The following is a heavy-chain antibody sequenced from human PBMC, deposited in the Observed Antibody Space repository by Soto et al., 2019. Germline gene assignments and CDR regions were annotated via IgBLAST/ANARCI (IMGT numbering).Heavy chain of an antibody. V-gene: IGHV4-59*01. J-gene: IGHJ5*02. D-gene: IGHD2-2*01. CDR1: GGSISSYY. CDR3: ARFLGYCSSTSCYSSNWFDP. Sequence: SETLSHTCTVSGGSISSYYWSWIRQPPGKGLEWIGYIYYSGSTNYNPSLKSRVTISVDTSKNQFSLKLSSVTAADTAVYYCARFLGYCSSTSCYSSNWFDPWGQGTLVTVSS. CDR2: IYYSGST.